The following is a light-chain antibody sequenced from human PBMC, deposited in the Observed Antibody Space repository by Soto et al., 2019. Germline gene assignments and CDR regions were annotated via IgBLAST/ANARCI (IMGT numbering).Light chain of an antibody. J-gene: IGKJ1*01. CDR3: QQYDM. CDR1: QSVTSNY. Sequence: EVVMTQSPATLSVSPGERVTLSCRASQSVTSNYLAWYQQKPGQAPRLLIFGASIRVTGIPDRFIGSGSGTDFTLTITSLQPEDFATYYCQQYDMFGPGTKVDIK. V-gene: IGKV3-20*01. CDR2: GAS.